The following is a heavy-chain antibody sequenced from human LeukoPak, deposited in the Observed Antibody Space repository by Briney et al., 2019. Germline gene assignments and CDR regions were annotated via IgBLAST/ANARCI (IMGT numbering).Heavy chain of an antibody. V-gene: IGHV3-53*01. CDR2: IYSGGST. CDR3: AREDGKYYYYGMDV. J-gene: IGHJ6*02. CDR1: GFTVSSNY. Sequence: PGGSLRLSCAASGFTVSSNYMSWVRQAPGKGLEWVSVIYSGGSTYYADSVKGRFTISRDNSKNTLYLQMNSLRAKDTAVYYCAREDGKYYYYGMDVWGQGTTVTVSS.